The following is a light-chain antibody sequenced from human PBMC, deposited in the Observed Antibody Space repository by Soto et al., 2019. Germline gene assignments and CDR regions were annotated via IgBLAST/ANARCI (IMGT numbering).Light chain of an antibody. CDR3: SSYTSNSTPV. V-gene: IGLV2-14*01. J-gene: IGLJ2*01. Sequence: QSALTQPASVSGSPGQSFTISCTGTSSDVGGYNYVSWHQQHPGKAPKLMIYEVSNRPSGVSNRFSGSKSGNTASLTISGLQTEDEADYYCSSYTSNSTPVFGGGTKLTVL. CDR1: SSDVGGYNY. CDR2: EVS.